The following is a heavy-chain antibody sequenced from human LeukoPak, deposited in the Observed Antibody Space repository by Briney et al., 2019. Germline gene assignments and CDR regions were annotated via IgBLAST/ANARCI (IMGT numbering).Heavy chain of an antibody. V-gene: IGHV3-48*04. D-gene: IGHD3-10*01. J-gene: IGHJ4*02. Sequence: GGSLRLSCAASGFTFSSYGMHWVRQAPGKGLEWVSYISSSGSTIYYADSVKGRFTISRDNAKNSLYLQMNSLRAEDTAVYYCARGVTMVRGVLIWGQGTLVTVSS. CDR2: ISSSGSTI. CDR1: GFTFSSYG. CDR3: ARGVTMVRGVLI.